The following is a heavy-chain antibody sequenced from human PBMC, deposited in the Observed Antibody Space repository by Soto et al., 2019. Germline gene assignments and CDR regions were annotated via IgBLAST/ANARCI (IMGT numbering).Heavy chain of an antibody. Sequence: GGSLRLSCXASGFTFSSYWMHWVRQAPGKGLVWVSRINSDGSSTSYADSVKGRFTISRDNAKNTLYLQMNSLRAEDTAVYYCARPLPYYYDSSGYYPGEFDPWGQGTLVTVSS. D-gene: IGHD3-22*01. V-gene: IGHV3-74*01. CDR3: ARPLPYYYDSSGYYPGEFDP. J-gene: IGHJ5*02. CDR1: GFTFSSYW. CDR2: INSDGSST.